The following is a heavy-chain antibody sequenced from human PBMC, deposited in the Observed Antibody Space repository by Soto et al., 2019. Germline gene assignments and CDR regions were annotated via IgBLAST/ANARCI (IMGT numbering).Heavy chain of an antibody. CDR3: ARGGGSGSSFVGYYYYTLDV. V-gene: IGHV3-33*01. CDR1: GFTFSTYG. J-gene: IGHJ6*02. Sequence: QVQLVESGGGVVQPGRSLRLSCTASGFTFSTYGMHWVRQAPGKGLEWVTVMWYDGSNKYYADSVKGRFTISRDNSKNTLYQHTNNLRADDTAVYDCARGGGSGSSFVGYYYYTLDVWGQGTTVTVSS. D-gene: IGHD1-26*01. CDR2: MWYDGSNK.